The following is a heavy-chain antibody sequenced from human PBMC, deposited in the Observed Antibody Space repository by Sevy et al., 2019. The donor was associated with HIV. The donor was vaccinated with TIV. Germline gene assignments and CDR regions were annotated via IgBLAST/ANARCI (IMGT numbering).Heavy chain of an antibody. V-gene: IGHV3-30*18. CDR3: AKTRPRRGEYQLVYLPYFDY. Sequence: GGSLRLSCAASGFTFSNYGMHWVRQAPGKGLEWMAVISYDGSNKYYADSVKGRFTISRDNSKNTLYLQMNSLRAEDTAVYYCAKTRPRRGEYQLVYLPYFDYWGQGTLVTVSS. J-gene: IGHJ4*02. D-gene: IGHD2-2*02. CDR2: ISYDGSNK. CDR1: GFTFSNYG.